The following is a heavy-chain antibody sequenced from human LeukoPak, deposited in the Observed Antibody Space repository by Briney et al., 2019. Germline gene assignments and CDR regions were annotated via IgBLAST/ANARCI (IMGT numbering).Heavy chain of an antibody. D-gene: IGHD6-19*01. CDR3: TKAVALTRSAFDI. Sequence: SETLSLTCAVYGGSFSGYYWSWIRQPPGKGLEWIGEINHSGSTNYNPSLKSRVTISVDTSKNQFSLKLSSVTAADTAVYYCTKAVALTRSAFDIWGQGTMVTVSS. J-gene: IGHJ3*02. V-gene: IGHV4-34*01. CDR1: GGSFSGYY. CDR2: INHSGST.